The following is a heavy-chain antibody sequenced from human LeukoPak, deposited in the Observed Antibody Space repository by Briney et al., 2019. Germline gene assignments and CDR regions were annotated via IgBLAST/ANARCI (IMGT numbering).Heavy chain of an antibody. V-gene: IGHV3-23*01. CDR2: ISGSGGST. D-gene: IGHD5-18*01. CDR3: AIPDTAMVTTRLGYFDY. J-gene: IGHJ4*02. Sequence: GGSLRLSCAASGFTFNDYAMHWVRQAPGKGLEWVSAISGSGGSTYYAGSVKGRFTISRDNSKNTLYLQMNSLRAEDTAVYYCAIPDTAMVTTRLGYFDYWGQGTLVTVSS. CDR1: GFTFNDYA.